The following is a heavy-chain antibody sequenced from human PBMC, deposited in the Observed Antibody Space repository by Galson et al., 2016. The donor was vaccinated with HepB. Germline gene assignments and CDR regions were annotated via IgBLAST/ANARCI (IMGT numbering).Heavy chain of an antibody. J-gene: IGHJ4*02. V-gene: IGHV2-5*02. D-gene: IGHD6-19*01. CDR3: AHTRTGYVSGWYHEVQFDF. CDR2: IYWDDDK. CDR1: GFSLRTSGVG. Sequence: PALVKPTQTLTLTCTFSGFSLRTSGVGVGWIRQPPGKALEWLALIYWDDDKRYSPSLKSRLTITKDTSKNQVVLIMTNMDPVDTATYYCAHTRTGYVSGWYHEVQFDFWGQGTLVTVSS.